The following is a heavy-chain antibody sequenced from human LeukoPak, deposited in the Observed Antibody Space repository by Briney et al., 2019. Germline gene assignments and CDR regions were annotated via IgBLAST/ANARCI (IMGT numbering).Heavy chain of an antibody. CDR1: GGSISSSSYY. CDR2: IYYSGST. J-gene: IGHJ4*02. Sequence: SETLSLTCTVSGGSISSSSYYWGWIRQPPGKGLEWIGSIYYSGSTYYNPSLKSRVTISVDTSKNQFSLKLSSVTAADTAVYYCASDYYDSSGQARHFDYWGQGTLVTVSS. D-gene: IGHD3-22*01. CDR3: ASDYYDSSGQARHFDY. V-gene: IGHV4-39*07.